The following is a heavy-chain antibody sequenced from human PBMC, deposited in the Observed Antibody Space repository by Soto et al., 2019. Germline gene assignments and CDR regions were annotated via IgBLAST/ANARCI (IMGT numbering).Heavy chain of an antibody. V-gene: IGHV3-30-3*01. CDR3: ARLIGYLDY. J-gene: IGHJ4*02. Sequence: SLRLSCAASGFTFSSYAMHWVRQAPGKGLEWVAVISYDGSNKYYADSVKGRFTISRDNSKNTLYLQMNSLRAEDTAVYYCARLIGYLDYWGQGTLVTVSS. CDR2: ISYDGSNK. CDR1: GFTFSSYA. D-gene: IGHD3-22*01.